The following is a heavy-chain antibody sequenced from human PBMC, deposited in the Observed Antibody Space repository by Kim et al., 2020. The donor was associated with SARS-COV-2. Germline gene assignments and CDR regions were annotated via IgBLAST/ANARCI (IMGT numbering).Heavy chain of an antibody. CDR2: IYHSGNT. Sequence: SETLSLTCAVSGGSISSSNWWSWVRQPPGKGLEWIWEIYHSGNTNYNPSLKSRVTISVDKSKNQFSLKLSSVTAADTAVYFCARVGGVAAAGPDYWGQGTLVTVSS. J-gene: IGHJ4*02. CDR1: GGSISSSNW. V-gene: IGHV4-4*02. D-gene: IGHD6-13*01. CDR3: ARVGGVAAAGPDY.